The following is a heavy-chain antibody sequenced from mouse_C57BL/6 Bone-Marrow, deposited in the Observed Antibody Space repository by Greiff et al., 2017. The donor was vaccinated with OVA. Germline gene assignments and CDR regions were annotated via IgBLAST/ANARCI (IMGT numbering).Heavy chain of an antibody. Sequence: EVQLQQSGAELVRPGASVKLSCTASGFNIKDDYMHWVKQRPEQGLEWIGWIDPENGATEYASKFQGKATITADTSSNTAYLQLSSLTSEDTAVYFCTYGRYFDVWGTGTTVTVSS. CDR1: GFNIKDDY. CDR2: IDPENGAT. D-gene: IGHD1-1*01. J-gene: IGHJ1*03. CDR3: TYGRYFDV. V-gene: IGHV14-4*01.